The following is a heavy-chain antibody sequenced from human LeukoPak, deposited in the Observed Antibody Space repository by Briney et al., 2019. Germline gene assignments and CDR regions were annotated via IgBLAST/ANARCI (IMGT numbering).Heavy chain of an antibody. D-gene: IGHD6-13*01. V-gene: IGHV1-3*01. CDR3: ARDGSAAVLLGDAFDI. CDR2: INAGNGNT. Sequence: ASVKVSCKASGYTFTSYAMHWVRQAPGQRLEWMGWINAGNGNTKYSQKFRGRVTITRDTSASTAYMELSSLRSEDTAVYYCARDGSAAVLLGDAFDIWGQGTMVTVSS. J-gene: IGHJ3*02. CDR1: GYTFTSYA.